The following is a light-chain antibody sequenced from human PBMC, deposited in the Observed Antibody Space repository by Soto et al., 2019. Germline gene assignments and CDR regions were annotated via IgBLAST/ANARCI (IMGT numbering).Light chain of an antibody. CDR3: QQHNSYSPPWT. J-gene: IGKJ1*01. Sequence: DIQMTQSPSTLSASVGDRVTITCRASQSISSWLAWYQQKPGKAPKLLIYDASSLESGVPSRFSGSGSGTEFTLTISSLQPDDFATYYCQQHNSYSPPWTFGQGTKVEIK. V-gene: IGKV1-5*01. CDR1: QSISSW. CDR2: DAS.